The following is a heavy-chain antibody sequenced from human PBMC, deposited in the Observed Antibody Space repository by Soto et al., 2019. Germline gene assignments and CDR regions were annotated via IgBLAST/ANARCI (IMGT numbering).Heavy chain of an antibody. V-gene: IGHV3-23*01. CDR1: GFTFSSYA. J-gene: IGHJ4*02. CDR2: ISGSGGST. D-gene: IGHD2-15*01. CDR3: AKGNGNIVVVVAALDY. Sequence: GGSLRLSCAASGFTFSSYAMSWVRQAPGKGLEWVSAISGSGGSTYYADSVKGRFIISRDNSKNTLYLQMNSLRAEDTAVYYCAKGNGNIVVVVAALDYWGQGTLVTVSS.